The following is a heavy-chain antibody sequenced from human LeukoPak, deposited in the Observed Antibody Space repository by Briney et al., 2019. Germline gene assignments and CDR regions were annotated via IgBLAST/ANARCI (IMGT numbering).Heavy chain of an antibody. J-gene: IGHJ5*02. D-gene: IGHD2-15*01. Sequence: ASVKVSCKASGYTFTGYYMHWVRQAPGQGLEWMGWINPNSGGTNYAQKFQGWVTMTRDTSISTAYMELSRLRSDDTAVYYCARGGPNIVVVVAATDWFDPWGQGTLVTVSS. CDR2: INPNSGGT. CDR1: GYTFTGYY. V-gene: IGHV1-2*04. CDR3: ARGGPNIVVVVAATDWFDP.